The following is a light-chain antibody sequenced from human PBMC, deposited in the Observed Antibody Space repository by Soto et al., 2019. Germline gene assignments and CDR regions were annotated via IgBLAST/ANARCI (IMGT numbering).Light chain of an antibody. V-gene: IGKV2-30*01. CDR2: KDS. Sequence: VVMNQSPLSLPLTLGQPASICCRYSQSLVSSNGNPFWIWFQQITGQSPTRLFSKDSKRDSAVQNSFNGREPGTDCTLEITRVEDEDDGVDYCMHATHWSWTVDEVTKVEI. J-gene: IGKJ1*01. CDR3: MHATHWSWT. CDR1: QSLVSSNGNPF.